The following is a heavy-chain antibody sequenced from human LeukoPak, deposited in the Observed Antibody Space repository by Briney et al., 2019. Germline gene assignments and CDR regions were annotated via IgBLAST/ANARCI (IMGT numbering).Heavy chain of an antibody. CDR2: MQSTGNS. CDR1: GDSISTYH. V-gene: IGHV4-59*01. D-gene: IGHD5-18*01. CDR3: ARDKQHSYGRYFDH. Sequence: SETVSLTCSVFGDSISTYHWNWIRKPPGRGLEWIGYMQSTGNSNYSPSLRSRVTMFVDTSKNQVALILRSVTAADTAVYFCARDKQHSYGRYFDHWGQGALVTVSS. J-gene: IGHJ4*02.